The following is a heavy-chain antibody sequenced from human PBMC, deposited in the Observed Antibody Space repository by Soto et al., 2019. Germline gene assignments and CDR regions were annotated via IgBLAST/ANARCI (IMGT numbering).Heavy chain of an antibody. D-gene: IGHD1-26*01. CDR1: GGTFSSYA. Sequence: ASVKVSCKASGGTFSSYAISWVRQAPGQGLEWMGGIIPIFGTANYAQKFQGRVTITADKSTSTAYMELSSLRSEDTAVYYCARWSEPTHRYYCGMDVWGQGTTVTVSS. CDR2: IIPIFGTA. V-gene: IGHV1-69*06. CDR3: ARWSEPTHRYYCGMDV. J-gene: IGHJ6*02.